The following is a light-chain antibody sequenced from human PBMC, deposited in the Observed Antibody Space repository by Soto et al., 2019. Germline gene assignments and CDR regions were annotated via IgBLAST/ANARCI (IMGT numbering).Light chain of an antibody. V-gene: IGLV2-14*01. J-gene: IGLJ2*01. CDR3: SSYAISSSLII. CDR2: EVS. Sequence: QSALTQPASVSGSPGQSITISCTGTRSDVGGYNYVSWYQQHPGKAPKHIIYEVSNRPSGVSNRFSGSKSGNTASLTISGLRAEDEADYYCSSYAISSSLIIFGGGTKVTVL. CDR1: RSDVGGYNY.